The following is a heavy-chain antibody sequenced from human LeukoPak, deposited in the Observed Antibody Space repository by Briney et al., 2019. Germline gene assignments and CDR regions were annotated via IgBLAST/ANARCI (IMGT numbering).Heavy chain of an antibody. CDR3: ARANYDSWSGLDY. CDR1: GFTVSSNY. Sequence: GGSLRLSCAASGFTVSSNYMSWVRQAPGKGLEWVSVIYSGGSTYYTDSVKGRFTISRDNSKNTLYLQMNSLRAEDTAAYYCARANYDSWSGLDYWGQGTLVTVSS. J-gene: IGHJ4*02. D-gene: IGHD3-3*01. V-gene: IGHV3-66*02. CDR2: IYSGGST.